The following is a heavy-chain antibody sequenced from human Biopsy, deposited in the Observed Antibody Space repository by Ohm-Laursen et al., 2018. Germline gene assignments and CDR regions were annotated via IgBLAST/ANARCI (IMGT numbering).Heavy chain of an antibody. V-gene: IGHV1-69*06. D-gene: IGHD3-3*01. CDR1: APTFSNYA. CDR3: ARSFGVVINFEHNWFDP. CDR2: INPMFGTA. Sequence: GASVNASCKASAPTFSNYAINWLRQAPGHGLEWMRGINPMFGTAKYAQRCQGRVTITADKSTSTADMELSSLRSDDTAVYYCARSFGVVINFEHNWFDPWGQGTLVTVSS. J-gene: IGHJ5*02.